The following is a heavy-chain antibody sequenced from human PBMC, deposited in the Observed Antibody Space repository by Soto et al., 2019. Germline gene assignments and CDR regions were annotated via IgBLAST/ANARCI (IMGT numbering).Heavy chain of an antibody. CDR1: GGTLSDHG. CDR2: TIPVFNTA. J-gene: IGHJ3*02. CDR3: ARGVYGSGNYYTRPAAFDI. Sequence: QVQLEQSGAEVKKPGSSVKVSCKASGGTLSDHGVAWLRQAPGQGLEWMGGTIPVFNTAKYAQKFQGRVTVPADKFTNIAYMELRSLRSEDTAFYFCARGVYGSGNYYTRPAAFDIWGQGTMVIVSS. V-gene: IGHV1-69*06. D-gene: IGHD3-10*01.